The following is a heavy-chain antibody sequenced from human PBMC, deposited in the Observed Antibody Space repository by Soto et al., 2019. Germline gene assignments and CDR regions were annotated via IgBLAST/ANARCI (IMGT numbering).Heavy chain of an antibody. CDR2: INHSGST. D-gene: IGHD2-15*01. V-gene: IGHV4-34*01. Sequence: QVQLQQWGAGLLKPSETLSLTCAVYGGSFSGYYWSWIRQPPGKGLEWIGEINHSGSTNYNPSLKSRVTISVDTSKNQFSLKLSSVTAADTAVYYCARAIPSYCRGGSCYNYWGQGTLVTVSS. CDR3: ARAIPSYCRGGSCYNY. J-gene: IGHJ4*02. CDR1: GGSFSGYY.